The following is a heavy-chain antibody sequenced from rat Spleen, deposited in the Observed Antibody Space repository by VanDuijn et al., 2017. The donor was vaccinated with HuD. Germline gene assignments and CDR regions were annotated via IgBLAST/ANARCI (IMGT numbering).Heavy chain of an antibody. CDR1: GFSFSNYY. Sequence: EVQLVESDGGLVQPGRSLKLSCAASGFSFSNYYMTWVRQAPKKGLEWVAYISMGGSNTFYRDSVKGRFTISKNNAKNTLYLQMDSLQTEDTAIYYCTRDQLGAGFDYWGQGVMVTVSS. V-gene: IGHV5-27*01. CDR2: ISMGGSNT. D-gene: IGHD5-1*01. CDR3: TRDQLGAGFDY. J-gene: IGHJ2*01.